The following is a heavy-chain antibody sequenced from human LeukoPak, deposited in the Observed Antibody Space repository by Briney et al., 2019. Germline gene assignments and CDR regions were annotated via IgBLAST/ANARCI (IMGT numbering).Heavy chain of an antibody. J-gene: IGHJ3*02. CDR1: GGSFSGYY. Sequence: SSETLSLTCAVYGGSFSGYYWSWIRQPPGKGLEWIGEINHNGSTNYNPSLKSRVTISVDTSKNQFSLKLSSVTAADTAVYYCARVDVEDAFDIWGQGTMVTVSS. CDR2: INHNGST. V-gene: IGHV4-34*01. CDR3: ARVDVEDAFDI. D-gene: IGHD3-9*01.